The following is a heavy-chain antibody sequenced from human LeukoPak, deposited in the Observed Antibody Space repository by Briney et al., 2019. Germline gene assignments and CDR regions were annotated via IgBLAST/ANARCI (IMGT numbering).Heavy chain of an antibody. J-gene: IGHJ4*02. CDR2: ISNSGATI. CDR1: GFTFKNYE. CDR3: ARGPYCSGGSCYSGHFGLFDH. V-gene: IGHV3-48*03. Sequence: GGSLRPSCAALGFTFKNYEMSWVRQAPGKGLEWISYISNSGATIYYADSVKGRFTISRDNAKNSLYLQMNSLRADDTAVYYCARGPYCSGGSCYSGHFGLFDHWGQGALVPVSS. D-gene: IGHD2-15*01.